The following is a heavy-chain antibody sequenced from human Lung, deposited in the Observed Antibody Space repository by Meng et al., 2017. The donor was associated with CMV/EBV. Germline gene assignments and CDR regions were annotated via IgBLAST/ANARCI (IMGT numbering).Heavy chain of an antibody. J-gene: IGHJ4*03. V-gene: IGHV3-48*03. CDR3: ARDMVYNSGAYDY. CDR1: GFNLRDYE. D-gene: IGHD2-8*01. Sequence: SCVVSGFNLRDYEVNWVRQAPGKGLEWVAYMTTSGNSIHYAASVRGRFTISRDNAQNSFFLHMDSLRVEDTAVYYCARDMVYNSGAYDYWGQGTLVTVSS. CDR2: MTTSGNSI.